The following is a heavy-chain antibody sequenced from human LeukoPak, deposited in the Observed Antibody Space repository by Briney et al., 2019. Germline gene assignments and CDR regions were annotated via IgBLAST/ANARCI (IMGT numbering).Heavy chain of an antibody. CDR3: ARDHDYGPDY. Sequence: ASVKVSCTASGYTFTVHYMHWLRQAPGQGLEWMGWIKPDSGATNFAQSFQGRVTMTSDTSINTAYMELSSLTSDDTAMYYCARDHDYGPDYWGQGTLVTVSA. V-gene: IGHV1-2*02. D-gene: IGHD4/OR15-4a*01. CDR1: GYTFTVHY. J-gene: IGHJ4*02. CDR2: IKPDSGAT.